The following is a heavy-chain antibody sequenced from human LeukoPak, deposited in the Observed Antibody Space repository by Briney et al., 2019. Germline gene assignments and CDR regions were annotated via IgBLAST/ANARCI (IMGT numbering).Heavy chain of an antibody. CDR2: MYNSGST. D-gene: IGHD4-17*01. V-gene: IGHV4-59*01. J-gene: IGHJ5*02. CDR3: ARVPHFADYGWFDP. Sequence: SETLSLTCTVSGGSISSYYWSWIRQPPGKGLEWIGYMYNSGSTNYNPSLKSRVTISIDTSKNQFSLKLSSVTAADTAVYYCARVPHFADYGWFDPWGQGTLVTVSS. CDR1: GGSISSYY.